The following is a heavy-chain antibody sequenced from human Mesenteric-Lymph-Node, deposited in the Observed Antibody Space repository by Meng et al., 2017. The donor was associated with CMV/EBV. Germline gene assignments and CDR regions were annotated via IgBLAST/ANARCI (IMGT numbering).Heavy chain of an antibody. J-gene: IGHJ4*02. D-gene: IGHD3-16*01. CDR1: GYTFSSYA. Sequence: QVQLVQSGAEVKKPGASAKVSCKASGYTFSSYAMHWVRQAPGQGLEWMGWINIVEDKTKTSQNFQGRVTLTRDTSANTAYMELSSLRSDDTAVYYCARTNNWGFDYWGQGTLVTVSS. CDR2: INIVEDKT. CDR3: ARTNNWGFDY. V-gene: IGHV1-3*04.